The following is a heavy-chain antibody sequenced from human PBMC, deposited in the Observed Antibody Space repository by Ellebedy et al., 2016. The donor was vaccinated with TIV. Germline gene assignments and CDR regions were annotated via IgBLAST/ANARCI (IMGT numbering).Heavy chain of an antibody. D-gene: IGHD2-15*01. J-gene: IGHJ6*04. CDR2: IIPIFGTA. Sequence: AASVMVSCKASGGTFSSYAISWVRQAPGQGLEWMGGIIPIFGTANYAQKFQGRVTIPADESTSAAYMELSRVSSEDTDVYYCARGALVVAATRGYYYYYYGMDVWGKGTTVTVSS. CDR3: ARGALVVAATRGYYYYYYGMDV. CDR1: GGTFSSYA. V-gene: IGHV1-69*13.